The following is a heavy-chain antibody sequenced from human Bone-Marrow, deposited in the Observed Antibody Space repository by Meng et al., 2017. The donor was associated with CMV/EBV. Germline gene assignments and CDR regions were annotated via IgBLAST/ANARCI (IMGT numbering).Heavy chain of an antibody. CDR3: ARAARLGGVVSISPLDY. V-gene: IGHV3-64*02. CDR1: GFTFSSYA. Sequence: GESLKISCAASGFTFSSYAMHWVRQAPGKGLEYVSAISSNGGSTYYADSVKGRFTISRDNSKNTLYLQMGSLRAEDMAVYYCARAARLGGVVSISPLDYWGQGTLVTVSS. J-gene: IGHJ4*02. D-gene: IGHD3-3*01. CDR2: ISSNGGST.